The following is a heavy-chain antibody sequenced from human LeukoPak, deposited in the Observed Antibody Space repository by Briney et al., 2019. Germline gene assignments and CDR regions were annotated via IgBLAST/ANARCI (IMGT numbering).Heavy chain of an antibody. V-gene: IGHV3-7*02. CDR1: GVTFSSYA. CDR3: ATEYCTDKGNFDL. J-gene: IGHJ2*01. Sequence: QPGGSLRLSCAASGVTFSSYAMSWVRQAPGQGLEWVANVNEAGSEKNYVDSVKGRFTISRDNIRNLLYLQMNYLIVEDTAVYYCATEYCTDKGNFDLWGRGALVTVSS. CDR2: VNEAGSEK. D-gene: IGHD2/OR15-2a*01.